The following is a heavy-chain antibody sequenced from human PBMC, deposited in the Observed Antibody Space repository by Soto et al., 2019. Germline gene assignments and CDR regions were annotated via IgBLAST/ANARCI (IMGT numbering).Heavy chain of an antibody. J-gene: IGHJ4*02. CDR1: GFTFSDYY. CDR2: ISGSSSYT. D-gene: IGHD1-20*01. V-gene: IGHV3-11*05. Sequence: QVQLVESGGGLVKPGGSLRLSCATSGFTFSDYYMSWIRQAPGKGLEWVSYISGSSSYTKYADSVKGRFTISRDNAKNSLYVQMNSMRAEDTAVYYCARGGDNWTAYPFDYWGQGTLVTVSS. CDR3: ARGGDNWTAYPFDY.